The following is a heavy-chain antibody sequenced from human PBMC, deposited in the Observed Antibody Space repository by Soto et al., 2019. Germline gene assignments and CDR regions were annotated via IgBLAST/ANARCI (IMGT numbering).Heavy chain of an antibody. J-gene: IGHJ6*02. CDR2: IYHSGST. V-gene: IGHV4-31*03. D-gene: IGHD3-10*01. CDR3: ARARRVRGVIYDYGMDV. CDR1: GGSISSGGNY. Sequence: QVQLQEQGPGLVKSSQTLTLTCTVSGGSISSGGNYWSWISQHTGKGLEWIGYIYHSGSTYYNPSLRRRVTISVDTSKDQFSRKLNSVTAADTAVYYCARARRVRGVIYDYGMDVWGQGTTVTVSS.